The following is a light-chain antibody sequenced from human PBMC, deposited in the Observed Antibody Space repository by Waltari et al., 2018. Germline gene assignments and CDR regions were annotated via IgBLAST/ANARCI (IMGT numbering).Light chain of an antibody. Sequence: DIQMTQSPSSLSASVGDRVTITCRASQSSRNYLNWYQQKTAKAPKVLIYAASSVQSGVPSRFSGSGSRTDFTLTISSLQPEDFATYYCQQSYSTLYTFGQGPSWRS. CDR2: AAS. CDR1: QSSRNY. V-gene: IGKV1-39*01. J-gene: IGKJ2*01. CDR3: QQSYSTLYT.